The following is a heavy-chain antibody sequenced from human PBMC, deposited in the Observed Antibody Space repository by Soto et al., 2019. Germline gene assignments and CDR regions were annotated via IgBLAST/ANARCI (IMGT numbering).Heavy chain of an antibody. CDR1: GGSISSYF. CDR3: TRGGDAYKNGH. V-gene: IGHV4-59*01. D-gene: IGHD2-21*01. Sequence: ETLSLTCTVSGGSISSYFWSWIRQPPGKGLEWIGYIYYTGSTNYNPSLKSRVTISVDTSKNQFSLQLSSVTAADTAVYYCTRGGDAYKNGHWGQGTLVTVS. CDR2: IYYTGST. J-gene: IGHJ4*02.